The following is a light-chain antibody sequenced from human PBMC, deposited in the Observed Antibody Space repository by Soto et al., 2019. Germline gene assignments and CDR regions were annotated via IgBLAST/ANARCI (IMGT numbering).Light chain of an antibody. V-gene: IGLV1-51*01. CDR2: DNT. CDR3: GTWDSSLSAGV. J-gene: IGLJ1*01. CDR1: YSNIETNY. Sequence: QSVLTQPPSISATPGQKVTSSCSGSYSNIETNYVSWYQQLPGTAPKLLMYDNTERPSGIPDRFSGSKSGSSATLGITGLQTGDEADYYCGTWDSSLSAGVFGTGTKVTVL.